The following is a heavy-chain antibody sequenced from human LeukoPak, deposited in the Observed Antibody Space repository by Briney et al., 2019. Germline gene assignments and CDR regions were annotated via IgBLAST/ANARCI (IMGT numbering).Heavy chain of an antibody. J-gene: IGHJ3*02. CDR3: ARENTYYYDSSGYYDAFDI. Sequence: GGSLRLSCAASGFTFSSYAMHWVRQAPGKGLEWVAVISYDGSNKYYADSVKGRFTISRDNSKNTLYLQMNSLRAEDTAVYYCARENTYYYDSSGYYDAFDIWGQGTMVTVSS. D-gene: IGHD3-22*01. CDR2: ISYDGSNK. V-gene: IGHV3-30-3*01. CDR1: GFTFSSYA.